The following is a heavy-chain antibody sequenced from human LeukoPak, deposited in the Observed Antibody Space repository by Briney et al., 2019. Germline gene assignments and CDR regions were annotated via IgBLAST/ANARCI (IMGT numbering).Heavy chain of an antibody. J-gene: IGHJ4*02. D-gene: IGHD1-26*01. Sequence: ASVKVSCKASGYTFTGYYMHWVRQAPGQGLEWMGWINRNSGDTNYAQNFQGRVTMTRDTSISTAYMELSRLRSDDTAVYYCARGFGGSYFTDYWGKGTLVTVSS. CDR2: INRNSGDT. CDR3: ARGFGGSYFTDY. V-gene: IGHV1-2*02. CDR1: GYTFTGYY.